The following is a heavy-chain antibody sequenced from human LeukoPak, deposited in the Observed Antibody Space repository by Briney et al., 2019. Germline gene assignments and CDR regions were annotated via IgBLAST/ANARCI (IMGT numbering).Heavy chain of an antibody. J-gene: IGHJ4*02. D-gene: IGHD3-22*01. CDR1: GGTFSSYA. Sequence: SVKVPCKASGGTFSSYAISWVRQAPGQGLEWMGGIIPIFGTANYAQKFQGRVTITADESTSTAYMELSSLRSEDTAVYYCARAYYYDSSGYYGYWGQGTLVTVSS. CDR3: ARAYYYDSSGYYGY. V-gene: IGHV1-69*13. CDR2: IIPIFGTA.